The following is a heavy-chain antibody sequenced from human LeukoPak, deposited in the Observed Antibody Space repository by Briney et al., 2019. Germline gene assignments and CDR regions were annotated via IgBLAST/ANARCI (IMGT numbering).Heavy chain of an antibody. V-gene: IGHV4-31*03. CDR1: GVSISDGRYY. J-gene: IGHJ3*02. D-gene: IGHD2-2*01. CDR2: KYYSGSA. CDR3: ATPYCSSISCLDVFNI. Sequence: SETLSLTCNVSGVSISDGRYYWAWIRQHPGRGLEWIAYKYYSGSAKYNPSLKSRLTISVDTPNNQFSLQLRSVTAADTAMYYCATPYCSSISCLDVFNIWGQGTMVTVSS.